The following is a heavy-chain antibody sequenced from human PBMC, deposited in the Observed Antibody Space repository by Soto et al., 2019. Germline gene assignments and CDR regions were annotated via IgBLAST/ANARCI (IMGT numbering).Heavy chain of an antibody. CDR2: IYYSGSI. CDR1: GDSISSLY. CDR3: AKSLWDTSGWKTDY. V-gene: IGHV4-59*01. Sequence: QVQLQESGPGLVKPSETLSLTCTVSGDSISSLYWSWIRQPPGKGLEWIGYIYYSGSINYNPSLKSRVTISVDPSKNQFSLMLSSVTAADTAVYYCAKSLWDTSGWKTDYWGQGTLVTVSS. D-gene: IGHD6-19*01. J-gene: IGHJ4*02.